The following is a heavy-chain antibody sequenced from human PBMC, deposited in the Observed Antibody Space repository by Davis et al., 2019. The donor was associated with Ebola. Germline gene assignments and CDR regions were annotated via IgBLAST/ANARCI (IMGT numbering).Heavy chain of an antibody. V-gene: IGHV1-46*01. CDR1: GSTFTNYY. J-gene: IGHJ6*02. CDR3: ARGLLDYGEYSGWGMDV. Sequence: ASVKVSCKTSGSTFTNYYLHWVRQAPGQGPEWMGIINPSGDSTSYAQKFRGRVSMTRDTSTSTAYMELSSLRSEDTAVYYCARGLLDYGEYSGWGMDVWGQGTAVTVSS. CDR2: INPSGDST. D-gene: IGHD4-17*01.